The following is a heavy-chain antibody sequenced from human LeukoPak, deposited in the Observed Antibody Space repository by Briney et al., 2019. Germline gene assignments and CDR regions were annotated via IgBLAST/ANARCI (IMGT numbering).Heavy chain of an antibody. V-gene: IGHV3-21*01. CDR2: ISGISRYI. CDR3: ARGEWELPFDY. J-gene: IGHJ4*02. CDR1: GFTFTSYT. D-gene: IGHD1-26*01. Sequence: PGGSPRLSCAASGFTFTSYTMNWVRQAPGQGLEWVSSISGISRYIYYAELVKGRFTISRDNAKNSLYLQMNSLRAEDTAVYYCARGEWELPFDYWGQGALVTVSS.